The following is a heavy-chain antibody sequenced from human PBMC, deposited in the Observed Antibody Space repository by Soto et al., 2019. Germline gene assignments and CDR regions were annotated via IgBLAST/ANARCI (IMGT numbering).Heavy chain of an antibody. CDR1: GFTFSSYS. CDR2: ISSSSSST. Sequence: GGSLRLSCAASGFTFSSYSMNWVRQAPGKGLEWVSYISSSSSSTYYAHSVKGRFTISRDNSKNTLYLQMNSLRAEDTAVYYCAKAGGYYYYYGMDVWGQGTTVTVSS. J-gene: IGHJ6*02. V-gene: IGHV3-48*01. CDR3: AKAGGYYYYYGMDV.